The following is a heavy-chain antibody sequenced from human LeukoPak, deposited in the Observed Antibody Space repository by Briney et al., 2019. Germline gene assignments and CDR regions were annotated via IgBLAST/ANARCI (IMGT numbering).Heavy chain of an antibody. J-gene: IGHJ4*02. CDR2: INHSGST. Sequence: PSETLSLTCAVYGGSFSGYYWSWIRQPPGKGLEWIGEINHSGSTNYNPSLKSRVTISVDTSKNQFSLKLSSVTAADTAVYYCATPGEYYGSGSSFDYWGQGTLVTVSS. CDR1: GGSFSGYY. CDR3: ATPGEYYGSGSSFDY. D-gene: IGHD3-10*01. V-gene: IGHV4-34*01.